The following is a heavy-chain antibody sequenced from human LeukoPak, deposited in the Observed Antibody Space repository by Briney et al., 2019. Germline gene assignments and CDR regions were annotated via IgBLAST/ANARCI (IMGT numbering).Heavy chain of an antibody. J-gene: IGHJ1*01. CDR2: INHSGST. CDR1: GGSFSGYY. D-gene: IGHD3-22*01. Sequence: LETLSLTCAVYGGSFSGYYWSWIRQPPGKGPEWIGEINHSGSTNYNPSLKSRVTISVDTSKNQFSLKLSSVTAADTAVYYCARGRRGRNYDSSGYSYEYFQHWGQGTLVTVSS. V-gene: IGHV4-34*01. CDR3: ARGRRGRNYDSSGYSYEYFQH.